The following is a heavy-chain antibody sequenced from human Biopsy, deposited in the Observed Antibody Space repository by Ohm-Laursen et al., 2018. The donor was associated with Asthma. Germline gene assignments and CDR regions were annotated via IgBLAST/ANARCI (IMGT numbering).Heavy chain of an antibody. J-gene: IGHJ1*01. CDR3: ARTFHFWSPYHAEHYQL. Sequence: GSLRLSCTASGFTFGDYWMSWVRQVPGKGLEWVVNIKHDGSEKNHADSLKGRFTISRDNAKNLLFLQMNSLRAEDTAVYYCARTFHFWSPYHAEHYQLWGQGTLVTVSS. CDR1: GFTFGDYW. V-gene: IGHV3-7*01. D-gene: IGHD3-3*01. CDR2: IKHDGSEK.